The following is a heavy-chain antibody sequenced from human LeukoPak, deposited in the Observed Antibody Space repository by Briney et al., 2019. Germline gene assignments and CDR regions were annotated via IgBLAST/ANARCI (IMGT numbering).Heavy chain of an antibody. J-gene: IGHJ4*02. D-gene: IGHD5-18*01. CDR2: IKQDGSEN. V-gene: IGHV3-7*01. CDR1: GFTFNSYW. CDR3: ARGGTRVYSPSDY. Sequence: PGGSLRLSCAASGFTFNSYWMTWVRQAPGKGLEWLANIKQDGSENYYVDSVKGRFTISRDNARNSVYLQMNSLRAEDTAVYYCARGGTRVYSPSDYWGQGALVTVSS.